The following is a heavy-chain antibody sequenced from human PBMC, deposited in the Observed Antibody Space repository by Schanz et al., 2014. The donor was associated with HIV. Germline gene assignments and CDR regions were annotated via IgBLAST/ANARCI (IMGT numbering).Heavy chain of an antibody. CDR2: ISESGRYT. V-gene: IGHV3-23*01. J-gene: IGHJ5*01. Sequence: EVQLLESGGGLVQPGGSPRLSCAASGLTFSDYAMTWVRQGAGKGLEWVSTISESGRYTYYADSVKGRFTISRDNSKNTLYLQMNSLRAEDAAVYYCAKDGSPPWGTYRNNWFDSWGLGTLVTVSS. D-gene: IGHD3-16*02. CDR1: GLTFSDYA. CDR3: AKDGSPPWGTYRNNWFDS.